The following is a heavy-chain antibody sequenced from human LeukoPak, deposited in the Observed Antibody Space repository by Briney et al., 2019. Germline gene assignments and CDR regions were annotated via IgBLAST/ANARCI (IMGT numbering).Heavy chain of an antibody. CDR1: GFIFSDYY. Sequence: GGSLRLSCEVSGFIFSDYYMSWIRQAAGKGLEWISHVTASGGAKYYADSVKGRFTISRDDAKQSLYLQMNSLRAEDTAVYYCARGVSYYDRGAFDIWDQGTLVSVSS. J-gene: IGHJ3*02. CDR3: ARGVSYYDRGAFDI. CDR2: VTASGGAK. D-gene: IGHD3-22*01. V-gene: IGHV3-11*04.